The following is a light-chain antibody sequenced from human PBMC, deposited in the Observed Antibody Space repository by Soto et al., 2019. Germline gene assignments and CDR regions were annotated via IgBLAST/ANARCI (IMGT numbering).Light chain of an antibody. CDR3: QQSYSTPPT. J-gene: IGKJ1*01. CDR2: AAS. Sequence: DIQMTQSPSSLSASVGDRVTITCRSSQSISSYLNWYQQKPGKAPKVLIYAASSLQSGVPSRFSGRGSGTDFTLTISSMQAEDFASYFCQQSYSTPPTFGQGTKVAIK. CDR1: QSISSY. V-gene: IGKV1-39*01.